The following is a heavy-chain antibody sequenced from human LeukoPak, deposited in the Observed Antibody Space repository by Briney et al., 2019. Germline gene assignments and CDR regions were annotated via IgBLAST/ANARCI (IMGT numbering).Heavy chain of an antibody. D-gene: IGHD2-2*03. Sequence: SETLSLTCTVSGGSISSYYWSWIRQPPGKGLEWIGRIYTSGSTNYNPSLKSRVAMSVDTSKNQFSLKLSSVTAADTAVYYCARDGSPVYYYYGMDVWGQGTTVTVSS. V-gene: IGHV4-4*07. CDR3: ARDGSPVYYYYGMDV. CDR2: IYTSGST. CDR1: GGSISSYY. J-gene: IGHJ6*02.